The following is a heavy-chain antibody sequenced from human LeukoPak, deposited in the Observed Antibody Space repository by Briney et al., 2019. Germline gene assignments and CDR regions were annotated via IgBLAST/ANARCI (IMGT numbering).Heavy chain of an antibody. CDR1: GGSISSYY. D-gene: IGHD6-13*01. J-gene: IGHJ4*02. CDR3: ARQYSSSWYPYFDY. CDR2: IYYSGST. Sequence: PSETLSLTCTVSGGSISSYYWSWIRQPPGKGLEWIGYIYYSGSTNYNPSLKSRVTISVDTSKNQFSLKLSSVTAADTAVYYCARQYSSSWYPYFDYWGQGTLVTVSS. V-gene: IGHV4-59*08.